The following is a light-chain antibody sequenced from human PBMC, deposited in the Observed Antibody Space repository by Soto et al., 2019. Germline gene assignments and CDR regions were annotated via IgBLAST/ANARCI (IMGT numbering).Light chain of an antibody. CDR3: QQYGSSPPT. V-gene: IGKV3-20*01. J-gene: IGKJ1*01. CDR2: GAF. Sequence: EIVLTQSPGILSLSPGERATLSCRASQSVSNNYLAWYQQKPGQAPRLLIYGAFNRATGIPDRFSGSGSGTDFTLTISRLEPEDFAVYYCQQYGSSPPTFGQGTKVDIK. CDR1: QSVSNNY.